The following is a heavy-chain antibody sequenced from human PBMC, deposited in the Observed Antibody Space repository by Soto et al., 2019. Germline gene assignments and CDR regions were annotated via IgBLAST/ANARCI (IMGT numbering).Heavy chain of an antibody. Sequence: SETLSLTCTVSGGSISSGGYYWSWIRQHPGKGLEWIGYIYDSGSTYYNPSLKSRVTISVDTSKNQISLKLSSVTAADTAVYYCARDAPELRSVRGYGMDVWGQGTTVTVSS. CDR2: IYDSGST. D-gene: IGHD3-10*01. J-gene: IGHJ6*02. V-gene: IGHV4-31*03. CDR1: GGSISSGGYY. CDR3: ARDAPELRSVRGYGMDV.